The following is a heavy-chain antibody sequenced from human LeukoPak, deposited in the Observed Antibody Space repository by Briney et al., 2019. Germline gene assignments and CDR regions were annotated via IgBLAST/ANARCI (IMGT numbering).Heavy chain of an antibody. CDR1: DYSISSGYY. Sequence: SETLSLTCTVSDYSISSGYYWAWIRRPPGKGLEWIGHIYHSGSTYYNPSLKSRVTISVDTSENQFSLKLSSVTAADTAVYYCASTYSLYDAFDIWGQGTMVTVSS. CDR2: IYHSGST. CDR3: ASTYSLYDAFDI. V-gene: IGHV4-38-2*02. J-gene: IGHJ3*02. D-gene: IGHD6-13*01.